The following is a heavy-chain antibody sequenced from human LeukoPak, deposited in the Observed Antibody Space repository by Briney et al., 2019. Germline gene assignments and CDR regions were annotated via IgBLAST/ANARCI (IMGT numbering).Heavy chain of an antibody. J-gene: IGHJ1*01. D-gene: IGHD2-2*01. CDR3: ASGLYQVLFPYRGEYLQH. V-gene: IGHV1-69*05. Sequence: SVKVSCKASGGTFSSYAISWVRQAPGQGLEWMGGIIPIFGTANYAQKFQGRVTITTDESTSTAYMELSSLRSEDTAVYYCASGLYQVLFPYRGEYLQHWGQGTRVIVSS. CDR1: GGTFSSYA. CDR2: IIPIFGTA.